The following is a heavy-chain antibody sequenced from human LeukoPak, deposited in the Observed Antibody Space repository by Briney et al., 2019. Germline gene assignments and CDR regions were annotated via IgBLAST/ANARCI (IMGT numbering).Heavy chain of an antibody. CDR1: GGSISSGDYY. D-gene: IGHD2-15*01. CDR3: ASSCSGGSCYYYYGMDV. V-gene: IGHV4-30-4*01. J-gene: IGHJ6*02. Sequence: SQTLSLTCTVSGGSISSGDYYWSWIRQPPGTGLEWIGYIYYSGSTYYNPSLKSRVTISVDTSKNQFSLKLSSVTAADTAVYYCASSCSGGSCYYYYGMDVWGQGTTVTVSS. CDR2: IYYSGST.